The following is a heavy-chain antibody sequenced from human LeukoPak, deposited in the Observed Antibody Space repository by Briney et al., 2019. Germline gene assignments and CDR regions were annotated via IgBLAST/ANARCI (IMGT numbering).Heavy chain of an antibody. CDR1: GYSFPTYW. Sequence: GESLKISCKGSGYSFPTYWIAWVRQMPGKGPEWMGVIYPGDSDTRYSPSFQGQVTISADKSISTAYLQWSSLKASDTAMYYCARPRVVGAFDAFDIWGQGTMVTVSS. D-gene: IGHD1-26*01. J-gene: IGHJ3*02. CDR3: ARPRVVGAFDAFDI. CDR2: IYPGDSDT. V-gene: IGHV5-51*01.